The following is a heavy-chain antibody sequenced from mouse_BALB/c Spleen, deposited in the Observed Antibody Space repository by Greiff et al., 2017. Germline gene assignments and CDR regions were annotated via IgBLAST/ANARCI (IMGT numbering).Heavy chain of an antibody. Sequence: EVQRVESGGDLVKPGGSLKLSCAASGFTFSSYGMSWVRQTPDKRLEWVATISSGGSYTYYPDSVKGRFTISRDNAKNTLYLQMSSLKSEDTAMYYCAGRGDGYSWFAYWGEGTLVTVSA. V-gene: IGHV5-6*01. J-gene: IGHJ3*01. CDR3: AGRGDGYSWFAY. CDR1: GFTFSSYG. CDR2: ISSGGSYT. D-gene: IGHD2-3*01.